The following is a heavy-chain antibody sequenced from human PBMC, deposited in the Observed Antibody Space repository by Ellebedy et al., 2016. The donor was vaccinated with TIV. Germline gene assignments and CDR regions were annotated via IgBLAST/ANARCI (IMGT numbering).Heavy chain of an antibody. CDR2: ISSSSSYL. J-gene: IGHJ4*02. Sequence: GESLKISXAASGFTFSSHAMNWVRQAPGMGLEWVSSISSSSSYLYYADSVKGRFTISRDNAKNSLYLQMNSLRAEDTALYYCAREYDSSTSMYYFDHWGQGTLVTVSS. V-gene: IGHV3-21*01. D-gene: IGHD3-22*01. CDR3: AREYDSSTSMYYFDH. CDR1: GFTFSSHA.